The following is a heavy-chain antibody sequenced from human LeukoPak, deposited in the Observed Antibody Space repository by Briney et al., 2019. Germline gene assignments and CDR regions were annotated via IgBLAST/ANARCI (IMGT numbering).Heavy chain of an antibody. CDR3: ARDKNEYSSSWYLRG. D-gene: IGHD6-13*01. CDR1: GFTFSSYS. CDR2: TSSSSSYI. J-gene: IGHJ4*02. Sequence: GGSLRLTCAASGFTFSSYSMSWVRQAPGKGLEWVSSTSSSSSYIYYADSVKGRFTISRDNAKNSLYLQMNSLRAEDTAVYYCARDKNEYSSSWYLRGWGQGTLVTVSS. V-gene: IGHV3-21*01.